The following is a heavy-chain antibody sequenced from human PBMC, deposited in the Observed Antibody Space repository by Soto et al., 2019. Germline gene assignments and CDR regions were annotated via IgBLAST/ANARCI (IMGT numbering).Heavy chain of an antibody. D-gene: IGHD3-9*01. CDR3: ARRGPGWYWFDP. CDR2: INHSGST. Sequence: SETLCLTCAVYGGSFSGYYWSWIRQPPGKGLEWIGEINHSGSTNYNPSLKSRVTISVDTSKNQFSLRLSSVTAADTAVYYCARRGPGWYWFDPWGQGTMVTVSS. CDR1: GGSFSGYY. J-gene: IGHJ5*02. V-gene: IGHV4-34*01.